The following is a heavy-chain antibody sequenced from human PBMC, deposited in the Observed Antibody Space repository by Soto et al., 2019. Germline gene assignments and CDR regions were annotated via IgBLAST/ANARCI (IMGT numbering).Heavy chain of an antibody. D-gene: IGHD1-1*01. V-gene: IGHV3-30*18. J-gene: IGHJ6*02. Sequence: AGGSLRLSCAASGFTFSSYGMHWVRQAPGKGLEWVAVISYDGSNKYYADSVKGRFTISRDNSKNTLYLQMNSLRAEDTAVYYCAKARAGTAPDYYYYGMDVWGQGTTVTVSS. CDR3: AKARAGTAPDYYYYGMDV. CDR1: GFTFSSYG. CDR2: ISYDGSNK.